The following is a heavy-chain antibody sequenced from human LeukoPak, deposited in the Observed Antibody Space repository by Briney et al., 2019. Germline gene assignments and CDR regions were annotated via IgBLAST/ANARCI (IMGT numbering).Heavy chain of an antibody. CDR3: ASTLRDTNYYYYYMDV. V-gene: IGHV4-59*01. J-gene: IGHJ6*03. CDR2: IYYSGST. D-gene: IGHD2-2*01. Sequence: SETLSLTCTVSGGSISSYYWSWIRQPPGKGLEWIGYIYYSGSTNYNPSLKSRVTISVDTSKNQFSLKLSSVTAADTAVYYCASTLRDTNYYYYYMDVWGKGTTVTISS. CDR1: GGSISSYY.